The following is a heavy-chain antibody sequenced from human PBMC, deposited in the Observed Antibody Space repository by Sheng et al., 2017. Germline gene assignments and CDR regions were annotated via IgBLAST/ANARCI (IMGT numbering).Heavy chain of an antibody. CDR2: IRYDGSNK. CDR1: GFTFSSYG. D-gene: IGHD3-10*01. Sequence: QVQLVESGGGVVQPGGSLRLSCAASGFTFSSYGMHWVRQAPGKGLEWVAFIRYDGSNKYYADSVKGRFTISRDNSKNTLYLQMNSLRAEDTAVYYCAKDFLRSEYYFDYWGQGTLVTVSS. CDR3: AKDFLRSEYYFDY. V-gene: IGHV3-30*02. J-gene: IGHJ4*02.